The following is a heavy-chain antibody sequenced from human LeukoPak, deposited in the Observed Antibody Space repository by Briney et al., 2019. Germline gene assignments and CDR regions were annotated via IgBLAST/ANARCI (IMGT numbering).Heavy chain of an antibody. CDR3: AKVVEGGYGADY. CDR2: IWYDGSNK. CDR1: GFTFSSYG. J-gene: IGHJ4*02. V-gene: IGHV3-33*06. D-gene: IGHD4-17*01. Sequence: PGRSLRLSCAASGFTFSSYGMHWVRQAPGKGLEWVAIIWYDGSNKYYADSVRGRFTISRDNFKNTLYLQMDSLRAEDTAVYYCAKVVEGGYGADYWGQGTLVTVSS.